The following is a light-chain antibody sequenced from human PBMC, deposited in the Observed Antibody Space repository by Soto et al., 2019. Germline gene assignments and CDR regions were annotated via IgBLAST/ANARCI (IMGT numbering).Light chain of an antibody. V-gene: IGKV3-11*01. CDR2: DAF. Sequence: EIVLTQSAATLSLSPGERATLSCRASETVSSRLAWDQQKPGQAPRLLIYDAFNRATSITARFSGSRSGTDFTLTISSLEPEDFAVYYCQQRYDWPQNFGQGTKLEIK. CDR3: QQRYDWPQN. CDR1: ETVSSR. J-gene: IGKJ2*01.